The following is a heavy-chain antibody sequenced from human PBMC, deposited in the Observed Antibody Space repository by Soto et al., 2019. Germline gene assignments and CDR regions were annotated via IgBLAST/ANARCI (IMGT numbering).Heavy chain of an antibody. V-gene: IGHV1-69*13. D-gene: IGHD6-13*01. CDR2: IIPIFGTA. Sequence: VASVKVSCKASGGTFSSYAISWVRQAPGQGLEWMGGIIPIFGTANYAQKFQGRVTITADESTSTAYMELSSLRSEDTAVYYCARGRIAAASTRGAFDIWGQGTMVTVSS. J-gene: IGHJ3*02. CDR1: GGTFSSYA. CDR3: ARGRIAAASTRGAFDI.